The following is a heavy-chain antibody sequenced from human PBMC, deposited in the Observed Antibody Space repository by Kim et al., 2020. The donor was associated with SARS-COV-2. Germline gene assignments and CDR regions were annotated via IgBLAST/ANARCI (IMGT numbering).Heavy chain of an antibody. D-gene: IGHD3-10*01. CDR1: GFTFDDYA. CDR2: ISWNSGSI. Sequence: GGSLRLSCAASGFTFDDYAMHWVRQAPGKGLEWVSRISWNSGSIGYADSVRGRFTISRDNAKNSLYLQMNSLRAEDTALYYCAKDIGSGAPRHYYYGMDVWGQGTTVTVSS. CDR3: AKDIGSGAPRHYYYGMDV. J-gene: IGHJ6*02. V-gene: IGHV3-9*01.